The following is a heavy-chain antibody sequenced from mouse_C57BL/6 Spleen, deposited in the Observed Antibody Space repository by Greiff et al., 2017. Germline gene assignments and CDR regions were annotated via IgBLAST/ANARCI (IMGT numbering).Heavy chain of an antibody. CDR2: IYPSDSET. V-gene: IGHV1-61*01. J-gene: IGHJ4*01. Sequence: QVQLQQPGAELVRPGSSVKLSCKASGYTFTSYWMDWVKQRPGQGLEWIGNIYPSDSETHYNQKFKDKATLTVDKSSSTAYMQLSSLTSEDSAVYYCARKGIYSNFAMDYWGQGTSVTVSS. CDR1: GYTFTSYW. CDR3: ARKGIYSNFAMDY. D-gene: IGHD2-5*01.